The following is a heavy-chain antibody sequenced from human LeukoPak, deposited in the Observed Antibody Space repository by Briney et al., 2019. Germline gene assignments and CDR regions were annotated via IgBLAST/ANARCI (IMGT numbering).Heavy chain of an antibody. V-gene: IGHV5-51*01. Sequence: GESLKISCKGSGYSFTSYWIGWVRQMPGKGLEWMGIIYPGDSDTRYSPSFQGQVTISADKSISTAYLQWSSLKASDTAMYYCARRQSIQLWLRFGITGAFDIWGQGTMVTVSS. CDR2: IYPGDSDT. CDR3: ARRQSIQLWLRFGITGAFDI. J-gene: IGHJ3*02. D-gene: IGHD5-18*01. CDR1: GYSFTSYW.